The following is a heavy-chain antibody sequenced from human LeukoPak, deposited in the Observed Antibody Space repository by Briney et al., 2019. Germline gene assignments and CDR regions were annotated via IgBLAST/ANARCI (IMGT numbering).Heavy chain of an antibody. D-gene: IGHD2-2*01. Sequence: GASVKVSCKASGGTFSSYAISWVRQALGQGLEWMGGIIPIFGTANYAQKFQGRVTITADESTSTAYMELSSLRSEDTAVYYCARGELGYCSTTSCRTPQGKYYYGMDVWGKGTTVTVSS. CDR2: IIPIFGTA. CDR3: ARGELGYCSTTSCRTPQGKYYYGMDV. CDR1: GGTFSSYA. J-gene: IGHJ6*04. V-gene: IGHV1-69*01.